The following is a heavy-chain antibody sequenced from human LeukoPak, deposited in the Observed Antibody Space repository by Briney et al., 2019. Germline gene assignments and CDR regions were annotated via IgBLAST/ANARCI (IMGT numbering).Heavy chain of an antibody. CDR1: GFTVSSNY. V-gene: IGHV3-66*03. D-gene: IGHD4-17*01. J-gene: IGHJ6*04. CDR3: ARDTDYSGMDV. Sequence: PGGSLRLSCAASGFTVSSNYISWVRQAPGTGLEWVSLIYSGGYSGVNTYYADSVKGRFTVSRDNSKNTLYLQMNSLRAEDTAVYYCARDTDYSGMDVWGKGTTVTVSS. CDR2: IYSGGYSGVNT.